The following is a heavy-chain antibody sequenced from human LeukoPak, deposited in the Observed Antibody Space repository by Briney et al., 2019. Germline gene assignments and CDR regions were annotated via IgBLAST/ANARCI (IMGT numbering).Heavy chain of an antibody. CDR3: ASQIWRGSITAGVTDC. V-gene: IGHV4-34*01. Sequence: SETLSLTCAVYGGSFNGHYWSWIRQPPRKGLEWIGEINHSGSTNYNPSLKSRVTISIDTSKNQFSLKLTSVAAADTALYYCASQIWRGSITAGVTDCWGQGTLVTVSS. CDR2: INHSGST. CDR1: GGSFNGHY. J-gene: IGHJ4*02. D-gene: IGHD3-3*01.